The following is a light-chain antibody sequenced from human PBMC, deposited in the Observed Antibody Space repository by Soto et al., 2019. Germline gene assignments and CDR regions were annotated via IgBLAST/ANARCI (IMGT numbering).Light chain of an antibody. CDR2: GAS. J-gene: IGKJ1*01. V-gene: IGKV3-15*01. Sequence: EIVMTQSPASLSVSPGERATLSCRASQSISNDLAWYQQKPGQAPRLLIYGASTRATGVPATFSGSGFGTEFTLTISSLQSEHLAVYYCQHYDSWPRTFGQVTTVEVK. CDR1: QSISND. CDR3: QHYDSWPRT.